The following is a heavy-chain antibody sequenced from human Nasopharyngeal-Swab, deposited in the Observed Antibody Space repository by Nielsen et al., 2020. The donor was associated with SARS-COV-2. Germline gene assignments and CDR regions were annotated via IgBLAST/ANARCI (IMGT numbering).Heavy chain of an antibody. D-gene: IGHD3-10*01. CDR3: VRDESGAFDI. V-gene: IGHV3-7*01. CDR1: GFTFTTYS. Sequence: GESLRLSCAASGFTFTTYSMTWVRQAPGQGLEWVANVKQDGGEKFYLDSVKGRFTISRDNAKSSLYLQMTSLRAEDTAVYYCVRDESGAFDIWGQGTMVTVSS. CDR2: VKQDGGEK. J-gene: IGHJ3*02.